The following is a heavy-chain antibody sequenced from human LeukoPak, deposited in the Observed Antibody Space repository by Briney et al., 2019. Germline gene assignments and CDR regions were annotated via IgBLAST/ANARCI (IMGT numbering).Heavy chain of an antibody. J-gene: IGHJ3*02. CDR1: GFTLSSYW. D-gene: IGHD3-9*01. CDR2: INSDGSTT. CDR3: ARGTDDIDI. Sequence: GGSLGLSCAASGFTLSSYWMHWVRQAPGKGLVWVSRINSDGSTTSYADSVKGRFSISRFNAKETLYLQMNSLRVEDTAVYYCARGTDDIDIWGQGTLVTVSS. V-gene: IGHV3-74*01.